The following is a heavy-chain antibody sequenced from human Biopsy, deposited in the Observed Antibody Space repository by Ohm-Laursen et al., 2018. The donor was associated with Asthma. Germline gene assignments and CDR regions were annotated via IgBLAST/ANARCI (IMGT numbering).Heavy chain of an antibody. CDR3: AKDRVAGRSYYFDY. J-gene: IGHJ4*02. CDR2: ILFDGRKI. CDR1: GFTFSHYN. D-gene: IGHD6-13*01. V-gene: IGHV3-30*18. Sequence: SLRLSCTASGFTFSHYNMNWVRRAPGKGLEWVAQILFDGRKINYPDSVKGRFTISRDNSKNMVYLQMNSLRPEDTAVYYCAKDRVAGRSYYFDYWGQGTLVTVSS.